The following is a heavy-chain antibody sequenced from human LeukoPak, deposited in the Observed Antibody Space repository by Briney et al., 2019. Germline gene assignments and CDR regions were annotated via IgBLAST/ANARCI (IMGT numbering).Heavy chain of an antibody. V-gene: IGHV1-8*01. CDR3: ARDIVVNPYYYYGMGV. D-gene: IGHD2-15*01. J-gene: IGHJ6*02. CDR2: MNPNSGNT. CDR1: GYTFTSYD. Sequence: ASVKVSCKASGYTFTSYDINWVRQATGQGLEWMGWMNPNSGNTGYAQKFQGRVTMTRNTSISTAYMELSSLRSEDTAVYYCARDIVVNPYYYYGMGVWGQGTTVTVSS.